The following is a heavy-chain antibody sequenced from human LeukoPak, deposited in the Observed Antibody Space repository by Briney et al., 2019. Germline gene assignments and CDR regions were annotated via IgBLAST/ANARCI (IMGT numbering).Heavy chain of an antibody. D-gene: IGHD2-2*01. CDR1: GYTFTGYY. CDR3: AREGDIVVVPSLRMTGWFDP. J-gene: IGHJ5*02. CDR2: INPNSGGT. V-gene: IGHV1-2*02. Sequence: ASVKVSCKASGYTFTGYYMHWVRQAPGQGLEWMGWINPNSGGTNYAQKFQGRVTMTRDTSISAAYMELSRLRSDDTAVYYCAREGDIVVVPSLRMTGWFDPWGQGTLVTVSS.